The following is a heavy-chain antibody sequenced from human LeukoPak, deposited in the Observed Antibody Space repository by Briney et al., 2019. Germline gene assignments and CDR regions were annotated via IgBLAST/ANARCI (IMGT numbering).Heavy chain of an antibody. CDR1: GGTFSSYA. CDR3: ARGSGEWLAHIVS. CDR2: IIPIFGTA. J-gene: IGHJ4*02. V-gene: IGHV1-69*13. D-gene: IGHD3-3*01. Sequence: EASVKVSCKASGGTFSSYAISWVRQAPGQGLEWMGGIIPIFGTANYAQKLQGRVTITADESTSTAYMELSSLRSEDTAVYYCARGSGEWLAHIVSWGQGTLVTVSS.